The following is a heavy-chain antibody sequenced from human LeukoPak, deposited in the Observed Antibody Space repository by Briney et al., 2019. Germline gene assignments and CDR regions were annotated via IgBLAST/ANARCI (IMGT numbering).Heavy chain of an antibody. CDR1: GYSISSGYY. CDR2: IYHSGST. V-gene: IGHV4-38-2*02. D-gene: IGHD3-16*01. J-gene: IGHJ5*02. Sequence: SETLSLTCNVSGYSISSGYYWGWIRQPPGKGLEWIGSIYHSGSTFYTPSLKSRVTMSVDTSKNQFSLKLSSVTAADTAVYYCARDLGGGGFDPWGQGTLVTVSS. CDR3: ARDLGGGGFDP.